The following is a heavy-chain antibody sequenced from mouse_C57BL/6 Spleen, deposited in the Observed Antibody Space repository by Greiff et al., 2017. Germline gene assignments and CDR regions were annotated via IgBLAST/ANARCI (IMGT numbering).Heavy chain of an antibody. CDR2: IYPGSGST. CDR1: GYTFTSYW. J-gene: IGHJ4*01. V-gene: IGHV1-55*01. Sequence: QVQLQQPGAELVKPGASVKMSCKASGYTFTSYWITWVKQRPGQGLEWIGDIYPGSGSTNYNEKFKSKATLTVDKSSSTAYMQLSSLTSEDSAVYYCARPGRGAMDYWGQGTSVTVSS. CDR3: ARPGRGAMDY. D-gene: IGHD1-1*02.